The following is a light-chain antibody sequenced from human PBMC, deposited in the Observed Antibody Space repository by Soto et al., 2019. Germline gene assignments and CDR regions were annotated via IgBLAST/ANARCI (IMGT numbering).Light chain of an antibody. CDR2: GAS. V-gene: IGKV3-20*01. CDR1: QSVSSSN. J-gene: IGKJ4*01. Sequence: EIVLTQSPATLSVSPGERATLSCRASQSVSSSNLAWYQQIPGQAPRLLIYGASSRATGIPDRFSGSGSGTDFTLTISRLEPEDFAVYYCQQYGSSRLTFGGGTKVDIK. CDR3: QQYGSSRLT.